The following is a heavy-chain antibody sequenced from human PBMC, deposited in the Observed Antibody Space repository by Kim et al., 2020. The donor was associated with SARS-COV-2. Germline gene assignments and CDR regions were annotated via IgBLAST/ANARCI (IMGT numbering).Heavy chain of an antibody. V-gene: IGHV4-59*01. J-gene: IGHJ4*02. Sequence: NYNPSLKSRVTISVDTSKNQFSLKLSSVTAADTAVYYCARSEDRDIPFDYWGQGTLVTVSS. D-gene: IGHD2-15*01. CDR3: ARSEDRDIPFDY.